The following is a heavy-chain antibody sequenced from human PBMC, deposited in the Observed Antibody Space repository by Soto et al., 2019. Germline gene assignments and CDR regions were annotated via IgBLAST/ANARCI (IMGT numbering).Heavy chain of an antibody. Sequence: LRLSCAASGFTFSSYAMSWVRQAPGKGLEWVSAISGSGGSTYYADSVKGRFTISRDNSKNTLYLQMNSLRAEDTAVYYCAKARKVITVTTDYWGQGTLVTVSS. CDR1: GFTFSSYA. J-gene: IGHJ4*02. CDR2: ISGSGGST. CDR3: AKARKVITVTTDY. D-gene: IGHD4-17*01. V-gene: IGHV3-23*01.